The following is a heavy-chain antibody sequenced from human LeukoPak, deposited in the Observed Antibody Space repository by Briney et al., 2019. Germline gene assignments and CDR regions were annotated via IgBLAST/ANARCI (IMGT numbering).Heavy chain of an antibody. CDR3: ARETCSGTQRGFDY. J-gene: IGHJ4*02. V-gene: IGHV4-30-4*01. CDR2: IYYSGST. CDR1: GGSIRSGDFY. Sequence: SQTLSLTCTVSGGSIRSGDFYWSWIRQPPGKGLEWIGYIYYSGSTNYKPSLKSRVTISKDTSKNQFSLKLSSVTAADTAVYYCARETCSGTQRGFDYWGQGTLVTVSS. D-gene: IGHD2-15*01.